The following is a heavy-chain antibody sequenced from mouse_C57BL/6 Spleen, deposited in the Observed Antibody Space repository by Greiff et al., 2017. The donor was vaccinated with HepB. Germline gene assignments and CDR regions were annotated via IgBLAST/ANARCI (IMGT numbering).Heavy chain of an antibody. CDR2: IYPGSGNT. D-gene: IGHD1-1*01. Sequence: QVQLQQSGAELVRPGASVKLSCKASGYTFTDYYINWVKQRPGQGLEWIARIYPGSGNTYYNEKFKGKATLTAEKSSSTAYMQLSSLTSEDSAVYFCARPYGSSYYSWFAYWGQGTLVTVSA. CDR1: GYTFTDYY. CDR3: ARPYGSSYYSWFAY. J-gene: IGHJ3*01. V-gene: IGHV1-76*01.